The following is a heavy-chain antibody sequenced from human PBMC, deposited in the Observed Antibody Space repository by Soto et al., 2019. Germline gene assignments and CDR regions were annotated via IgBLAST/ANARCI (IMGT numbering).Heavy chain of an antibody. CDR2: ISKDGNSK. D-gene: IGHD2-8*01. CDR1: GFIFSRYA. Sequence: PGGSLRLSCAASGFIFSRYAIHWVRQAPGKGLEWLAVISKDGNSKYYLDSVKGRFTISRDNSKNTVHLEMNSLRDEDTALYYCARSRNGAVADSFDFWGQGTLVTVSS. J-gene: IGHJ4*02. V-gene: IGHV3-30*04. CDR3: ARSRNGAVADSFDF.